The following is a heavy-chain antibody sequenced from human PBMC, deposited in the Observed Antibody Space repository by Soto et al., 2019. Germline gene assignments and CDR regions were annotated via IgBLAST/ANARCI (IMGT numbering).Heavy chain of an antibody. D-gene: IGHD3-22*01. J-gene: IGHJ3*02. CDR2: IKSKTDGGTT. Sequence: EVQLVESGGGLVKPGGSLRLSCAASGFTFSNAWMSWVRQAPGKGLEWVGRIKSKTDGGTTDYAAPVKGRFTISRDDSKNTLYLQMYSLKTEDTAVYYCTSSGYYYGDAFDIWGQGTMVTVSS. CDR1: GFTFSNAW. CDR3: TSSGYYYGDAFDI. V-gene: IGHV3-15*01.